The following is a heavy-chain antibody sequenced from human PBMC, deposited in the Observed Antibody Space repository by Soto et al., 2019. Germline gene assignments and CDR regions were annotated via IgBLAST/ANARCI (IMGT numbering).Heavy chain of an antibody. D-gene: IGHD2-2*01. Sequence: KTSETLSLTCTVSGGSINSGDYYWSWIRQPPGKGLEWIGYIYYSGSTYYSPSLKSRVTISVDTSKNQFSLKLSSVTAADTAVYYCTRTAGYVYQLLFNYWGQGTLVTVSS. J-gene: IGHJ4*01. V-gene: IGHV4-30-4*01. CDR2: IYYSGST. CDR3: TRTAGYVYQLLFNY. CDR1: GGSINSGDYY.